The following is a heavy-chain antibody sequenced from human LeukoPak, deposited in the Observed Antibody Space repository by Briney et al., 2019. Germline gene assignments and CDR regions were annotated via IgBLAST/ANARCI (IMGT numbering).Heavy chain of an antibody. CDR3: ARDRGNSDPGDWFDS. J-gene: IGHJ5*01. CDR1: GFTFSRYW. Sequence: SGGSLRLSCAASGFTFSRYWMTWVRQAPGKGLEWVSYISGSGSTVYYAASVRGRFTISRDNAKNSLFLQMNSLRAEDTAVYYCARDRGNSDPGDWFDSWGQGTLVTVSS. V-gene: IGHV3-48*04. D-gene: IGHD4-23*01. CDR2: ISGSGSTV.